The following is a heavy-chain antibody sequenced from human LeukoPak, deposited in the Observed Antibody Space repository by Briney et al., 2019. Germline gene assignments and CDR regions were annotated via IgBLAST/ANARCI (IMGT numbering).Heavy chain of an antibody. CDR3: ARGFGDWGLSWFDP. J-gene: IGHJ5*02. Sequence: PSETLSLTCTVSGGSVSSGSYYWSWIRQPPGKGLEWIGYIYYSGSAKYNPSLKSRVTLSVDTSKNQVSLKLTSVTAADTAVYYCARGFGDWGLSWFDPWGQGTLVTVSS. D-gene: IGHD3-10*01. CDR1: GGSVSSGSYY. CDR2: IYYSGSA. V-gene: IGHV4-61*01.